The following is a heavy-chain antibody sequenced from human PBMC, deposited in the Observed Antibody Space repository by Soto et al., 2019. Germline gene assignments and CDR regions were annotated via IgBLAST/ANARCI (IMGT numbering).Heavy chain of an antibody. J-gene: IGHJ4*02. V-gene: IGHV3-23*01. CDR1: GFTFSSYA. CDR3: AKDATGTTRKFDY. Sequence: PGGSLRLSCAASGFTFSSYAMTWVRQAPGKGLEWVSAISGGGSNTYYADSVKGRFTISRDNSKNTLYLQMNSLRAEDTAVYYCAKDATGTTRKFDYWGQGTLVTVSS. CDR2: ISGGGSNT. D-gene: IGHD1-7*01.